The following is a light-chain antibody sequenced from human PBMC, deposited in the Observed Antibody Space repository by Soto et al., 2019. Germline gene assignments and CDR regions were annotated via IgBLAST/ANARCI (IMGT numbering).Light chain of an antibody. V-gene: IGLV2-23*02. J-gene: IGLJ1*01. Sequence: QSALTQPASVSGSSGQSITISCTGTSSDVGSYNLVSWYQQHPGKAPKLMISEVSKRPSGVSNRFSGSKSGNTASLTISGLQAEDEADYYCCSYAGSSTYVFGTGTKLTVL. CDR3: CSYAGSSTYV. CDR1: SSDVGSYNL. CDR2: EVS.